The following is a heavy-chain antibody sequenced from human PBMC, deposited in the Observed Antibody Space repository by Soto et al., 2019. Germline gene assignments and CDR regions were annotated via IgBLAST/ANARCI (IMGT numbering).Heavy chain of an antibody. D-gene: IGHD6-6*01. V-gene: IGHV5-51*01. CDR1: GYSFTSYW. Sequence: GESLKISCKGSGYSFTSYWIGWVRQMPGKGLEWMGIIYPGDSDTRYSPSFQGRVTISADKSISTAYLQWSSLKASDTAMYYCASGSSSSNYYYYYMDVWGKGTTVTVSS. CDR2: IYPGDSDT. J-gene: IGHJ6*03. CDR3: ASGSSSSNYYYYYMDV.